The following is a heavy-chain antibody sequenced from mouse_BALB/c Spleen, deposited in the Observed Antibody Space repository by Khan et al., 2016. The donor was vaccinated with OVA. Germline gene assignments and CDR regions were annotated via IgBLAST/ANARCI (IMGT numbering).Heavy chain of an antibody. CDR2: IWGDGSK. CDR3: ARAYYANYRETMDY. V-gene: IGHV2-6-7*01. Sequence: QVQLKQSGPGLVAPSQSLSITCTVSGFSLTGYGVSWVRQPPGKGLEWLGMIWGDGSKDYESALYSRLSISKDNSKSQVFLKMNSLQTDDTDRYYCARAYYANYRETMDYWGQGTSVTVSS. J-gene: IGHJ4*01. CDR1: GFSLTGYG. D-gene: IGHD2-10*01.